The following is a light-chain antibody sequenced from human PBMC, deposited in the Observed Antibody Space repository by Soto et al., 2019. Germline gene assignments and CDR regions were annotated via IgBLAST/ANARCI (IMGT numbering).Light chain of an antibody. Sequence: EIVLTQSPATLSLSPGERATLSCRASQSVRRYLAWYQQKPGQAPRLLIYDASNRATGIPARFSGSGSETDFTLTISSLEPEDFAVYYCQQRRDWPLTFGGGTKVEIK. CDR1: QSVRRY. J-gene: IGKJ4*01. CDR2: DAS. V-gene: IGKV3-11*01. CDR3: QQRRDWPLT.